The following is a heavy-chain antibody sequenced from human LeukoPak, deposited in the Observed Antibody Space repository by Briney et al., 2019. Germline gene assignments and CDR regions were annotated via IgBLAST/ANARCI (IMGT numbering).Heavy chain of an antibody. CDR1: GFTFINYW. J-gene: IGHJ4*02. V-gene: IGHV3-7*01. CDR3: TRENWYIDY. CDR2: IKQDGSEK. Sequence: TGGSLRLSCAASGFTFINYWMSWVRQAPGKGLEWVANIKQDGSEKYYVDSVKDRFTISRDKAKNSLYLQMTSLRAEDAAVYYCTRENWYIDYWGQGNLVTVSS.